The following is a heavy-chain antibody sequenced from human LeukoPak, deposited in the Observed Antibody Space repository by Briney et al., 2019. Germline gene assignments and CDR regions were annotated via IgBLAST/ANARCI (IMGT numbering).Heavy chain of an antibody. Sequence: PSETLSLTCTVTGVSISNSGYYWGWVRQPPGKGLEWIGSIYYSGFTYYNPSLKSRVIISIDTSKNRFSLRLTSVTAADTAVYYCARVRFYDTTGYSTSYYLDYWGQGALVTVSS. J-gene: IGHJ4*02. CDR3: ARVRFYDTTGYSTSYYLDY. D-gene: IGHD3-22*01. V-gene: IGHV4-39*07. CDR2: IYYSGFT. CDR1: GVSISNSGYY.